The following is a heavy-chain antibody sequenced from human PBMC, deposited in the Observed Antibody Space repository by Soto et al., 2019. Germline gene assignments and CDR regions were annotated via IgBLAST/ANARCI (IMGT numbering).Heavy chain of an antibody. V-gene: IGHV4-61*01. J-gene: IGHJ4*02. CDR1: LGTVSSGSYY. CDR2: IYYRGST. D-gene: IGHD3-3*01. CDR3: SRGRSGDPVQLDD. Sequence: SETLCLTCPFSLGTVSSGSYYWNWIRQPPGKGLEWIGYIYYRGSTNYNPSLKSRVAVSVDTSKNQFSLKLSSVTAADTAVYAGSRGRSGDPVQLDDCARGTSVTVSS.